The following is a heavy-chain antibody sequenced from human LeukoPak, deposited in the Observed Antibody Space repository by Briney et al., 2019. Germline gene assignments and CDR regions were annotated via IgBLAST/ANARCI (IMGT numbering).Heavy chain of an antibody. J-gene: IGHJ3*02. D-gene: IGHD3-22*01. CDR1: GFTFSSYG. CDR2: IRYDGSNK. V-gene: IGHV3-30*02. CDR3: ARAGGYDSSDEGAFDI. Sequence: GGSLRLSCAASGFTFSSYGMHWVRQAPGKGLEWVAFIRYDGSNKYYAESVKGRFTISRDNSKNTLYLQMNSLRAEDTAVYYCARAGGYDSSDEGAFDIWGQGTMVTVSS.